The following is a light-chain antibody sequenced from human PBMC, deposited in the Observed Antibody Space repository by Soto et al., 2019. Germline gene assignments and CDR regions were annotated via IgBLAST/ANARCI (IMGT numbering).Light chain of an antibody. V-gene: IGKV3-11*01. CDR3: QHRSEWPVS. CDR1: QSVSTN. Sequence: EIVLTQSPGTLSLSPGERATLSCMASQSVSTNSLAWYHHRPGQAPRLLIYGTSNRATGIPARFSGSGSGTDFTLTISSLEPEDFAVYYCQHRSEWPVSFGQGTRLEI. J-gene: IGKJ5*01. CDR2: GTS.